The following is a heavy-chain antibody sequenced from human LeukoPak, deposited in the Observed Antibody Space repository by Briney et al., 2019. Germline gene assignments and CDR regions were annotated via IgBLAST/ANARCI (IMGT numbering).Heavy chain of an antibody. V-gene: IGHV4-59*01. CDR2: IYYSGST. CDR3: ARETSSGFFDY. J-gene: IGHJ4*02. Sequence: KSSETLSLTCTVSGGSISSYYWSWIRQPPGKGLEWIGYIYYSGSTSYNPSLKSRVTISVDTPKNQFSLKLSSVTAADTAVYYCARETSSGFFDYWGQGTLVTVSS. D-gene: IGHD6-19*01. CDR1: GGSISSYY.